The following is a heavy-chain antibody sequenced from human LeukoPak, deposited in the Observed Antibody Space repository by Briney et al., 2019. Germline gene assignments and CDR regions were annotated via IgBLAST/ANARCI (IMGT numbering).Heavy chain of an antibody. D-gene: IGHD6-19*01. Sequence: ASVKVSCKASGYTFTSYYMHWVRQAPGQGLEWMGWISAYNGNTNYAQKLQGRVTMTTDTSTSTAYMELRSLRSDDTAVYYCARGRVAVAGKNYYYMDVWGKGTTVTISS. CDR1: GYTFTSYY. CDR2: ISAYNGNT. CDR3: ARGRVAVAGKNYYYMDV. J-gene: IGHJ6*03. V-gene: IGHV1-18*04.